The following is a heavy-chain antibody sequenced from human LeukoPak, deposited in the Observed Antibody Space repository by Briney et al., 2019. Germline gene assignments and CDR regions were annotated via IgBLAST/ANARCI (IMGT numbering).Heavy chain of an antibody. CDR2: VYHSGST. J-gene: IGHJ4*02. D-gene: IGHD3-22*01. CDR3: ARIDSSGYFDY. CDR1: DYSISSGNY. V-gene: IGHV4-38-2*01. Sequence: SETLSLTCAVSDYSISSGNYWGWIRPPPGKGLEWIGSVYHSGSTHYRPSLKSRVTISVDTSKNQFSLKLSSVTAADTAVYYCARIDSSGYFDYWGQGTLVTVSS.